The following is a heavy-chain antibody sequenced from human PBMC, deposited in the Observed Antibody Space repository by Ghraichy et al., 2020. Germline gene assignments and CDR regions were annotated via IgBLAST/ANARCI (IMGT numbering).Heavy chain of an antibody. Sequence: ASVKVSCKASGYTFTSYGISWVRQAPGQGLEWMGWISAYNGNTNYAQKLQGRVTMTTDTSTSTAYMELRSLRSDDTAVYYCARPASRVPARYYYMDVWGKGTTVTVSS. D-gene: IGHD2-2*01. CDR1: GYTFTSYG. CDR3: ARPASRVPARYYYMDV. V-gene: IGHV1-18*04. CDR2: ISAYNGNT. J-gene: IGHJ6*03.